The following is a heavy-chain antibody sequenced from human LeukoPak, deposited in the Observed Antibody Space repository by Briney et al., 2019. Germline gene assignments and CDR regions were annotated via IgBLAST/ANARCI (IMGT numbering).Heavy chain of an antibody. CDR1: GGTFSSYA. V-gene: IGHV1-69*04. Sequence: PGASVKVSCKASGGTFSSYAIGWVRQAPGQGLEWMGSIIPILGIANYAQKFQGRVTITADKSTSTAYMELSRLRYEDTAVYYCARDPGTVTAGDYWGQGTLVTVSS. CDR3: ARDPGTVTAGDY. CDR2: IIPILGIA. J-gene: IGHJ4*02. D-gene: IGHD4-17*01.